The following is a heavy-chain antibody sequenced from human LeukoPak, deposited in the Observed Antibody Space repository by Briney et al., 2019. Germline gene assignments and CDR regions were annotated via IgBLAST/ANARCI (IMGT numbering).Heavy chain of an antibody. J-gene: IGHJ4*02. V-gene: IGHV4-39*07. CDR3: ARKREGPTTGIDY. CDR1: GGSISSSNSY. CDR2: IYSSGST. Sequence: PSETLSLTCTVSGGSISSSNSYWDWIRQSPGTGLEWIGNIYSSGSTYYNPSLRSRVTISIDTSENQFSLKLSSVTAADTAVYYCARKREGPTTGIDYWGQGTLVTVSS. D-gene: IGHD1-26*01.